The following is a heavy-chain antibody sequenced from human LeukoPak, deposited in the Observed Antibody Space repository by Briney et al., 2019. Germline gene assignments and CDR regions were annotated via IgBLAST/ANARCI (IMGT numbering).Heavy chain of an antibody. Sequence: ASVKVSCKTSGYTFTSYYMHWVRQAPGQGLEWMGIINPSGGSTSYAQKFQGRVTMTRDTSTSTVYMELSSLRSEDTAVYYCARATYYYDSSGNNACDIWGQGTMVTVSS. CDR2: INPSGGST. V-gene: IGHV1-46*01. CDR3: ARATYYYDSSGNNACDI. J-gene: IGHJ3*02. CDR1: GYTFTSYY. D-gene: IGHD3-22*01.